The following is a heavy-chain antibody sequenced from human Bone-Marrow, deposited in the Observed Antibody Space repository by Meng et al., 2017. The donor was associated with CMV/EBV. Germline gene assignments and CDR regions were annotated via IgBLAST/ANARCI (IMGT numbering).Heavy chain of an antibody. J-gene: IGHJ6*02. CDR1: GYSFSGYY. CDR3: ARDRSHSWYQTINRYYGMDV. V-gene: IGHV1-2*02. D-gene: IGHD2-2*01. CDR2: INAISGAT. Sequence: ASVKVSCKGSGYSFSGYYMHWVRQAPGQGLQWMGWINAISGATEYAQKFQGRVTMTTDTSISTVFMELSGLRSDDTAVYYCARDRSHSWYQTINRYYGMDVWGQGTTVTVSS.